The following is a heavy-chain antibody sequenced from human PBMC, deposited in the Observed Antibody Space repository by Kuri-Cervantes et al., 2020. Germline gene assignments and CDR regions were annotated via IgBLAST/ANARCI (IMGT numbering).Heavy chain of an antibody. J-gene: IGHJ4*02. D-gene: IGHD6-19*01. CDR2: INPNSGGT. Sequence: ASVKVSCKASGYTFTGYYMHWVRQAPGQGLEWMGWINPNSGGTNYAQKFQGLVTMTRDTSISTAYMELSRLRSDDTAVYYCAREDSSGWSAHFDYWGQGTLVTVSS. V-gene: IGHV1-2*04. CDR3: AREDSSGWSAHFDY. CDR1: GYTFTGYY.